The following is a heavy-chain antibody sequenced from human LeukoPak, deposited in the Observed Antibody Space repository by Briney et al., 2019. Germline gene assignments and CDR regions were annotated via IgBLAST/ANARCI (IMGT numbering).Heavy chain of an antibody. CDR2: ISGGGAGT. D-gene: IGHD2-15*01. Sequence: GGSLRLSCAASGLSFGFYAMSWVRQAPGKGLEWVSSISGGGAGTYYADSVRGRFTISRDNSKNTLYLQMNSLRAEDTAVYYCAKGSAYESLCSGGSCYSDNWGQGTLVTVSS. V-gene: IGHV3-23*01. CDR1: GLSFGFYA. J-gene: IGHJ4*02. CDR3: AKGSAYESLCSGGSCYSDN.